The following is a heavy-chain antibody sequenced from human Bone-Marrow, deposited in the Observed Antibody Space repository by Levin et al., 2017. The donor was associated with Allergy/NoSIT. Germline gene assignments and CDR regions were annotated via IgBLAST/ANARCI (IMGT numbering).Heavy chain of an antibody. CDR2: ISYDGSNK. V-gene: IGHV3-30-3*01. D-gene: IGHD6-13*01. CDR3: ARDETCLSSSWSRPYDY. CDR1: GFTFSSYA. Sequence: GGSLRLSCAASGFTFSSYAMHWVRQAPGKGLEWVAVISYDGSNKYYADSVKGRFTISRDNSKNTLYLQMNSLRAEDTAVYYCARDETCLSSSWSRPYDYWGQGTLVTVSS. J-gene: IGHJ4*02.